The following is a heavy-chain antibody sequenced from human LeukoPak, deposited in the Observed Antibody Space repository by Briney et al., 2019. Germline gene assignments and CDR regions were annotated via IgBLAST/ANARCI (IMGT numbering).Heavy chain of an antibody. V-gene: IGHV3-23*01. CDR1: GFTLINFA. Sequence: GGSLRLSCAASGFTLINFALSWVRQAPGKGLEWVATVSGSGGTTYYTDSVKGRFIVSRDNSKNSLFLQINSLRADDTAMYYWAKELRGKRSGYYLRGDYFDSWGQGTLVTVSS. CDR3: AKELRGKRSGYYLRGDYFDS. CDR2: VSGSGGTT. J-gene: IGHJ4*02. D-gene: IGHD3-3*01.